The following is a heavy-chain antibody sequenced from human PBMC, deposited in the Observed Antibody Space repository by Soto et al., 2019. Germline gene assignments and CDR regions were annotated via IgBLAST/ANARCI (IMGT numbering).Heavy chain of an antibody. CDR1: GYTFTSYY. CDR3: ARDCSSWYWSPIPYGMDV. CDR2: INPSGGST. D-gene: IGHD6-13*01. Sequence: ASVKVSCKASGYTFTSYYMHWVRQAPGQGLEWMGIINPSGGSTSYAQKFQGRVTMTRDTSTSTVYMELSSLRSEDTAVYYCARDCSSWYWSPIPYGMDVWGQGTTVTVSS. V-gene: IGHV1-46*01. J-gene: IGHJ6*02.